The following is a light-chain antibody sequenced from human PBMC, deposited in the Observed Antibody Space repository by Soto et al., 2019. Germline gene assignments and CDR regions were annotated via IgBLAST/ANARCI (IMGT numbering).Light chain of an antibody. CDR3: QQYNNWPPKVT. J-gene: IGKJ5*01. V-gene: IGKV3D-15*01. CDR1: QTVRNN. Sequence: EFVLTQSPGTLSLSPGERATLSCRASQTVRNNYLAWYQQKPGQAPRLLIYDASNRATGIPARFSGSGSGTEFTLTISSLQSEDFAVYYCQQYNNWPPKVTFGQGTRLEIK. CDR2: DAS.